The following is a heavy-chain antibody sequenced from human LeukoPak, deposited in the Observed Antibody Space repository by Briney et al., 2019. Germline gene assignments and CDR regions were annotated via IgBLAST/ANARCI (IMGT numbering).Heavy chain of an antibody. V-gene: IGHV1-69*04. CDR2: IIPILGIA. CDR1: GGTFSSYA. Sequence: SVKVSCKASGGTFSSYAISWVRQAPGQGLEWMGRIIPILGIANYAQKFQGRVTITADKYTSTAYMELSSLRSEDTAVYYCASRYYYDSSGYYHYYYGMDVWGQGTTVTVSS. J-gene: IGHJ6*02. D-gene: IGHD3-22*01. CDR3: ASRYYYDSSGYYHYYYGMDV.